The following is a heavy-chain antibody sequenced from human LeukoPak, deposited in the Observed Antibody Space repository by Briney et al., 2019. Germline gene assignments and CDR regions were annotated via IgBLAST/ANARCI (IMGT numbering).Heavy chain of an antibody. CDR3: ARDPRYGDYGLDY. CDR2: IYYSGST. D-gene: IGHD4-17*01. Sequence: SQTLSLTCTVSGGSISSGDYYWSWIRQPPGKGLEWIGYIYYSGSTYYNPSLKSRVTISVDTSKKQFSLKLSSVTAADTAVYYCARDPRYGDYGLDYWGQGTLVTVSS. V-gene: IGHV4-30-4*01. J-gene: IGHJ4*02. CDR1: GGSISSGDYY.